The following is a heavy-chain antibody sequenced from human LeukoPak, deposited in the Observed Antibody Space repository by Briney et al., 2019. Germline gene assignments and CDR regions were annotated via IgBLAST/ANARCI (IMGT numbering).Heavy chain of an antibody. Sequence: GGSLRLSCVASGFTFSKAWMSWVRQTPGKGLEWVGRIKSKTDGGTTDYAAPVKGRFTISRNDSKNTVYLQMNSLKTEDTAVYYCTTMRFCCWGQGTLVTVSS. V-gene: IGHV3-15*01. CDR3: TTMRFCC. CDR2: IKSKTDGGTT. CDR1: GFTFSKAW. D-gene: IGHD3-3*01. J-gene: IGHJ4*02.